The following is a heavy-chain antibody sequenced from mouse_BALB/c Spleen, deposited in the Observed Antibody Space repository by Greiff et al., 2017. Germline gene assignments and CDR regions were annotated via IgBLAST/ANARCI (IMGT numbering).Heavy chain of an antibody. J-gene: IGHJ4*01. CDR3: ARKDLYVYYAMDY. D-gene: IGHD2-12*01. CDR2: IWSGGST. V-gene: IGHV2-2*02. CDR1: GFSLTSHG. Sequence: VKLVESGPGLVQPSQSLSITCTVSGFSLTSHGVHWVRQSPGKGLEWLGVIWSGGSTDYNAAFISRLSISKDNSKSQVFFKMNSLQANDTAIYYCARKDLYVYYAMDYWGQGTSGTVSS.